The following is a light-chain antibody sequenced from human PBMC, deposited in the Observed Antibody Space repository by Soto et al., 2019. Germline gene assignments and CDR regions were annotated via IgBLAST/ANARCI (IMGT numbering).Light chain of an antibody. CDR3: CSYGGSLV. J-gene: IGLJ2*01. CDR1: SSDVGSYNL. V-gene: IGLV2-23*01. CDR2: EGS. Sequence: QSALTQPASVSGSPGQSITISCTGTSSDVGSYNLVSWYQQHPGKAPKLMIYEGSKRPSGVSNRFSGSKSGNTASLTISGLQAEDEADYYCCSYGGSLVFGGGTKVTVL.